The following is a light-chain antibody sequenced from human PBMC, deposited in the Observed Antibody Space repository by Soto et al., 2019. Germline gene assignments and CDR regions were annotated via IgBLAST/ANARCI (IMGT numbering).Light chain of an antibody. CDR3: QQYGDSPWT. V-gene: IGKV3-20*01. CDR1: QSVGKNY. CDR2: GAS. J-gene: IGKJ1*01. Sequence: EIVLTQSPGTLSLSPGEGATLSCRASQSVGKNYLAWYQHKSGQAPRLLIYGASDRATGIPDRFSGSGSGTDFTLTISRLEPEDFAVYYCQQYGDSPWTFGQGTKVDIK.